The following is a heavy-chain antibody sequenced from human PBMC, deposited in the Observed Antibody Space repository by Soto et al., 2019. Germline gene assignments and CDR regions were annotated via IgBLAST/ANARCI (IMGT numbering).Heavy chain of an antibody. CDR3: ARGAYYDFWSGYYTQLARYYFDY. V-gene: IGHV4-34*01. Sequence: SETLSLTCAVYGGSFSGYYWSWIRQPPGKGLEWIGEINHSGSTNYNPSLKSRVTISVDTSKNQFSLKLSSVTAADTAVYYCARGAYYDFWSGYYTQLARYYFDYWGQGTLVTVSS. D-gene: IGHD3-3*01. CDR1: GGSFSGYY. J-gene: IGHJ4*02. CDR2: INHSGST.